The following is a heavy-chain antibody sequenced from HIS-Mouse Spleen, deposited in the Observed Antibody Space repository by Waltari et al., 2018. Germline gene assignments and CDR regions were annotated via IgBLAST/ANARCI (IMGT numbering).Heavy chain of an antibody. V-gene: IGHV3-15*01. Sequence: EVQLVESGGGLVKPGGSLRLSCAASGFTFSNAWMSWVRQAPGKGLEWVGRIKSKTDCGTTDYAAPVKDRFTISRDDSKNTLYLQMNSLKTEDTAVYYCIATTGYWGQGTLVTVSS. CDR1: GFTFSNAW. J-gene: IGHJ4*02. CDR3: IATTGY. CDR2: IKSKTDCGTT. D-gene: IGHD3-9*01.